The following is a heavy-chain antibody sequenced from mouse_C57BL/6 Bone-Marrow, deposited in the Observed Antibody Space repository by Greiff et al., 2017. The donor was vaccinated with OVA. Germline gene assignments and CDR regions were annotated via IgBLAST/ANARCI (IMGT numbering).Heavy chain of an antibody. V-gene: IGHV5-4*01. CDR3: ARGNYGNYY. J-gene: IGHJ3*01. Sequence: VQLKESGGGLVKPGGSLKLSCAASGFTFSSYAMSWVRQTPEKRLEWVATISDGGSYTYYPDNVKGRFTISRDNAKNNLYLQMSHLKSEDTAMYYCARGNYGNYYWGQGTLVTVSA. CDR2: ISDGGSYT. CDR1: GFTFSSYA. D-gene: IGHD2-1*01.